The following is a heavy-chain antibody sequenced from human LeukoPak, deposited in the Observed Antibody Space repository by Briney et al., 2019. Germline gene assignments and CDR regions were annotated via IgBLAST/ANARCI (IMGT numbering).Heavy chain of an antibody. CDR1: GFSFSHHA. V-gene: IGHV3-33*01. CDR3: ARGVESEYSSSDFDY. CDR2: VWYDGSNK. Sequence: PGGSLRLSCAASGFSFSHHAMHWVRQSPGKGLEWVALVWYDGSNKYYADSVKGRFTISRDNAKNSLYLQMNSLRAEDTAVYYCARGVESEYSSSDFDYWGQGTLVTVSS. D-gene: IGHD6-6*01. J-gene: IGHJ4*02.